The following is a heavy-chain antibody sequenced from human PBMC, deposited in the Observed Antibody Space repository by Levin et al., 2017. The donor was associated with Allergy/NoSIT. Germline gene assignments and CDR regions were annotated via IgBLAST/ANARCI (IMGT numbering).Heavy chain of an antibody. Sequence: SPTLSLPCTVSGGSIRSYYWSWIRQPPGKGLEWIGYIYYSGSTNYNPSLKSRVTISVDTSKNQFSLKLSSVTAADTAVYYCARESFDCSSTSCYLSLGLDIWGQGTMVTVSS. CDR3: ARESFDCSSTSCYLSLGLDI. CDR2: IYYSGST. D-gene: IGHD2-2*01. V-gene: IGHV4-59*01. CDR1: GGSIRSYY. J-gene: IGHJ3*02.